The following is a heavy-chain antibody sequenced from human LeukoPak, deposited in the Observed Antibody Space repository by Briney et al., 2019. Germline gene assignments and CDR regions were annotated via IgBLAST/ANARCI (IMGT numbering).Heavy chain of an antibody. CDR1: GFTLSTYA. CDR3: ARETRTERDAFDI. J-gene: IGHJ3*02. Sequence: GGSLRLSCAASGFTLSTYAMSWGRQAPGKGLEWVANTKEDGSEKYYVDSVKGRFTISRDNAKNSLFLQMNSLRAEDTAVYYCARETRTERDAFDIWGQGTMVTVSS. CDR2: TKEDGSEK. D-gene: IGHD1-1*01. V-gene: IGHV3-7*01.